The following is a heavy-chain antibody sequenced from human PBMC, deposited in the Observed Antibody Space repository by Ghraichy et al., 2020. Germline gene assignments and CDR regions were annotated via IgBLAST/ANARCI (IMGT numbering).Heavy chain of an antibody. Sequence: SQTLSLTCTVSGASVNRGNDDWSWIRQPPGKRLKCIGYIYLLGSTNYNPSVKSGVTISIDTSKNQFSLQLSSVTAADTAVYFCSRGARPSPSGYSSPFDSWGLGTLFTVSS. CDR2: IYLLGST. J-gene: IGHJ4*02. D-gene: IGHD3-3*01. CDR3: SRGARPSPSGYSSPFDS. CDR1: GASVNRGNDD. V-gene: IGHV4-61*01.